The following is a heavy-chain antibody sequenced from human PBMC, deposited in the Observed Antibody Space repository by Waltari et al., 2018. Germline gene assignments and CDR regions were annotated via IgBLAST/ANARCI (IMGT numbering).Heavy chain of an antibody. V-gene: IGHV5-10-1*03. CDR3: ASAYGSGSYGPYYFDY. CDR2: INPSDSYT. J-gene: IGHJ4*02. Sequence: EVQLVQSGAEVKKPGESLRISCKGSGYSFTSYWISWVRQMPGKGLEWMGRINPSDSYTNYSPSFQGHVTIAADKSISTAYLQWSSLKASDTAMYYCASAYGSGSYGPYYFDYWGQGTLVTVSS. D-gene: IGHD3-10*01. CDR1: GYSFTSYW.